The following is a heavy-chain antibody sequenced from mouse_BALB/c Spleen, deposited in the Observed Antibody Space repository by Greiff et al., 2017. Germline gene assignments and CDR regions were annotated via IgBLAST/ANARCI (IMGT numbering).Heavy chain of an antibody. CDR1: GYSITSGYY. Sequence: EVKLQESGPGLVKPSQSLSLTCSVTGYSITSGYYWNWIRQFPGNKLEWMGYISYDGSNNYNPSLKNRISITRDTSKNQFFLKLNSVTTEDTATYYCAREGITTATFYFDYWGQGTTLTVSS. V-gene: IGHV3-6*02. CDR3: AREGITTATFYFDY. CDR2: ISYDGSN. J-gene: IGHJ2*01. D-gene: IGHD1-2*01.